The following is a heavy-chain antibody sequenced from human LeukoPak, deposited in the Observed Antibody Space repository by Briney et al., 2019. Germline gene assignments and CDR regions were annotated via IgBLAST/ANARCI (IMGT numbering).Heavy chain of an antibody. CDR1: GYTFTSYG. Sequence: ASVKVSFKASGYTFTSYGISWVRQAPGQGLEWMGWISAYNGNTNYAQKLQGRVTMTTDTSTSTAYMELRSLRSDDTAVYYCARVDIVATRAYYYYGMDVWGQGTTVTVSS. J-gene: IGHJ6*02. V-gene: IGHV1-18*01. CDR3: ARVDIVATRAYYYYGMDV. CDR2: ISAYNGNT. D-gene: IGHD5-12*01.